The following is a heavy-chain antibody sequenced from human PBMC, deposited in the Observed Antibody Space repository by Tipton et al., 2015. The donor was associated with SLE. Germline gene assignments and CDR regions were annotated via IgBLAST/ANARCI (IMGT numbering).Heavy chain of an antibody. CDR3: ARDPQGGSSGWPY. D-gene: IGHD6-19*01. J-gene: IGHJ4*02. CDR1: GGTFRKYA. Sequence: QSGAEVKKPGSSVKVSCKASGGTFRKYAISWVRQAPGQGLEWMGWISAYNGNTNYAQKLQGRVTMTTDTSTSTAYMELRSLRSDDTAVYYCARDPQGGSSGWPYWGQGTLVTVSS. CDR2: ISAYNGNT. V-gene: IGHV1-18*01.